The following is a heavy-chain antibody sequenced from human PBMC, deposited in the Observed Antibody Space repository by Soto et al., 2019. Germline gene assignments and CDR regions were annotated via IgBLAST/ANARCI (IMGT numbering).Heavy chain of an antibody. D-gene: IGHD2-2*01. CDR1: RFTFSTYE. V-gene: IGHV3-48*03. J-gene: IGHJ4*02. CDR3: VRYCSTTLCNGVATRTFDY. CDR2: ISTSGSTV. Sequence: GGSLRLSCAASRFTFSTYEMNWVRQAPGKGLEWVSFISTSGSTVYYADSVKGRFTISRDNTRNSLYLQMNSLRDEDTALYYCVRYCSTTLCNGVATRTFDYWGQGTLVTVSS.